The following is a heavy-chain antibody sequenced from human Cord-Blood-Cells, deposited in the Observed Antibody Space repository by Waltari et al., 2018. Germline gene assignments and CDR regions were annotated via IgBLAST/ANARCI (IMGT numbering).Heavy chain of an antibody. CDR3: ARQGTLRDDSSGYSEDEAY. CDR1: GGSISSSSYY. Sequence: QLQLQESGPGLVEPSETLSLTCTVSGGSISSSSYYWGWIRQPPRKGLEWIGSIYYSGSTYYNPSLKSRVTISVDTSKNQFSLKLSSVTAADTAVYYCARQGTLRDDSSGYSEDEAYWGQGTLVTVSS. D-gene: IGHD3-22*01. J-gene: IGHJ4*02. V-gene: IGHV4-39*01. CDR2: IYYSGST.